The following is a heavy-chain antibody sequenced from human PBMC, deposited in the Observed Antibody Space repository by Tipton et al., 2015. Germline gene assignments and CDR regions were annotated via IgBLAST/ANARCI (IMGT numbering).Heavy chain of an antibody. V-gene: IGHV3-73*01. D-gene: IGHD2-15*01. Sequence: SLRLSCAASGFSFSGSSMHWVRQASGKGLEWVGRIRNEANNYATSYAVSVKGRFTISRDNSKNTLYLQMNSLRAEDTAVYYCAKFAFDIAVMVAAPIDYWGQGTLVTVSS. CDR3: AKFAFDIAVMVAAPIDY. CDR2: IRNEANNYAT. CDR1: GFSFSGSS. J-gene: IGHJ4*02.